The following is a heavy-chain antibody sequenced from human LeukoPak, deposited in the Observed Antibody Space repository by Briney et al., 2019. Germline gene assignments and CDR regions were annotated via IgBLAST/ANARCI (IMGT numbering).Heavy chain of an antibody. CDR1: GGSISSGGYY. Sequence: SETLSLTCTVSGGSISSGGYYWSWIRQHPGKGLEWIGYIYYSGSTYYNPPLKSRVTISVDTPKNQFSLKLSSVTAADTAVYYCARDGDYGDYGGWFDPWGQGTLVTVSS. J-gene: IGHJ5*02. CDR3: ARDGDYGDYGGWFDP. CDR2: IYYSGST. V-gene: IGHV4-31*03. D-gene: IGHD4-17*01.